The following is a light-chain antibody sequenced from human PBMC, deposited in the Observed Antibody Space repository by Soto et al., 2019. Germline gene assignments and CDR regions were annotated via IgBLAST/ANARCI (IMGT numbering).Light chain of an antibody. CDR2: SNN. CDR1: SSNIGSNT. CDR3: AAWDDSLNAL. Sequence: SVLTQPPSASGTPGQRVTISCSGSSSNIGSNTVNWYQQLPGTAPKLLIYSNNQRPSGVPDRFSGSKSGTSASLAISGLQSEDEADYYCAAWDDSLNALFGGGTQLTVL. V-gene: IGLV1-44*01. J-gene: IGLJ2*01.